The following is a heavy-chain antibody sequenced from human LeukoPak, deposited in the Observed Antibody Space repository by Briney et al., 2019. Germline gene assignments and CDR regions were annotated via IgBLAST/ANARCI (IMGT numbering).Heavy chain of an antibody. Sequence: GESLKISCKGSGYSFTSYWIGWVRQMPGKGLEWMGIIYPGDSDTRYSPSFQGQVTISADKSISTAYLQWSSLKASDTAMYYCARHWVELQSRPYYYYYMDVWGKGTTVTVSS. CDR2: IYPGDSDT. D-gene: IGHD1-7*01. V-gene: IGHV5-51*01. CDR1: GYSFTSYW. J-gene: IGHJ6*03. CDR3: ARHWVELQSRPYYYYYMDV.